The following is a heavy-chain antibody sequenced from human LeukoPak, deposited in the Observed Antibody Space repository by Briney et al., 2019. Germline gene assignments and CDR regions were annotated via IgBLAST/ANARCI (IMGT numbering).Heavy chain of an antibody. CDR1: GLTFSDYS. CDR3: AKDGIDSGDPNGFDP. J-gene: IGHJ5*02. Sequence: GGSLRLSCAASGLTFSDYSMTWVRQAPGKGLFWVSGISAGGGSTYYADSVKGRFTISRDNSRNTLYLQMNSLRAEDTAVYYCAKDGIDSGDPNGFDPWGQGTLVTVSS. D-gene: IGHD3-10*01. V-gene: IGHV3-23*01. CDR2: ISAGGGST.